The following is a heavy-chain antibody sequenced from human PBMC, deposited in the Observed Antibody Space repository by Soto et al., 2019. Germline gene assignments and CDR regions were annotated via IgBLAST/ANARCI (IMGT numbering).Heavy chain of an antibody. J-gene: IGHJ4*02. D-gene: IGHD3-3*01. CDR2: IYYSGST. V-gene: IGHV4-39*01. CDR3: ARQSVNYYDFWSGPFDY. Sequence: SETLSLTCTVSGGSFSSSSYYWGWIRQPPGKGLEWIGSIYYSGSTYYNPSLKSRVTISVDTSKNQFSLKLSSVTAADTAVYYCARQSVNYYDFWSGPFDYWGQGTLVTVSS. CDR1: GGSFSSSSYY.